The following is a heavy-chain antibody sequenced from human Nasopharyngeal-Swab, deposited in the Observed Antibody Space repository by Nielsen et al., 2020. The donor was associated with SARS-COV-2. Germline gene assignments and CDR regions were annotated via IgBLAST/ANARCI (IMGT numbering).Heavy chain of an antibody. V-gene: IGHV3-74*01. CDR2: INSDGSST. Sequence: GESLKISCAASGFTFSSYWMHWVRQAPGKGLVWVSRINSDGSSTSYADSVKGRFTISRDNAKNTLYLQMNSLRAEDTAVYYCARASSPEYYYYYYGMDVWGQGTTVTVSS. CDR1: GFTFSSYW. D-gene: IGHD6-13*01. CDR3: ARASSPEYYYYYYGMDV. J-gene: IGHJ6*02.